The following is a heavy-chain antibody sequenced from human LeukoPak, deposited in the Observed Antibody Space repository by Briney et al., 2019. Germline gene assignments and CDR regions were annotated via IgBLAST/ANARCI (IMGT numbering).Heavy chain of an antibody. CDR2: FFYSVNT. J-gene: IGHJ4*02. CDR3: ARERNWNFLSHFDY. D-gene: IGHD1-1*01. CDR1: GVSITSSDYY. V-gene: IGHV4-39*07. Sequence: SETLSLTCTVSGVSITSSDYYWAWIRQPPGKGLEWIGSFFYSVNTYYNPSLKSRVTISMDASNNQLSLKLHYVAAADTAVYYCARERNWNFLSHFDYWGQGALVTVSS.